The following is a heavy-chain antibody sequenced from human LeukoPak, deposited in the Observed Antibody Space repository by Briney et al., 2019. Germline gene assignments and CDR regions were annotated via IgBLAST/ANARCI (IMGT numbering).Heavy chain of an antibody. J-gene: IGHJ6*02. V-gene: IGHV1-8*01. CDR1: GYTFTSYD. D-gene: IGHD6-13*01. CDR2: MNPNSGNT. CDR3: ARGGRSTGGIAAADYHYYYYYGMDV. Sequence: ASVKVSCKASGYTFTSYDINWVRQAAGQGLEWMGWMNPNSGNTGYAQKFQGRVTMTRNTSISTAYMEPSSLRSEDTAVYYCARGGRSTGGIAAADYHYYYYYGMDVWGQGTTVTVSS.